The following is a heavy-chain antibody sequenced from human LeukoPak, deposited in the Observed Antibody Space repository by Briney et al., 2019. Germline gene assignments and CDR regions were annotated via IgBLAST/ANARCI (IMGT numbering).Heavy chain of an antibody. V-gene: IGHV4-59*01. D-gene: IGHD3-9*01. CDR2: IYYSGST. J-gene: IGHJ6*02. CDR1: GGSISSYY. Sequence: SETLSLTCTASGGSISSYYWSWIRQPPGKGLEWIGYIYYSGSTNYNPSLKSRVTISVDTSKNQFSLKLSSVTAADTAVYYCARGRQEYYDILTGYSYYYGMDVWGQGTTVTVSS. CDR3: ARGRQEYYDILTGYSYYYGMDV.